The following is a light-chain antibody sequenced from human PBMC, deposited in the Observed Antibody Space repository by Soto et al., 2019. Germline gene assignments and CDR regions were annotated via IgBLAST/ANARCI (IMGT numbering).Light chain of an antibody. CDR2: DVS. CDR1: SSDVGGYNY. Sequence: QSALTQPASVSGSPGQSITISCTGTSSDVGGYNYVSWYQQHPGKAPKLMIYDVSNRPSGVPNRFSGSKSGHTASLTISGLQAEDESDYDCSSYTSSSTLDVFGTGTKLTVL. J-gene: IGLJ1*01. CDR3: SSYTSSSTLDV. V-gene: IGLV2-14*01.